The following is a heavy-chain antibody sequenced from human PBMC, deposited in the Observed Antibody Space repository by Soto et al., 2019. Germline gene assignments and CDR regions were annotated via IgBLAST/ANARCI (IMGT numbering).Heavy chain of an antibody. CDR3: ARTVLGYCSSTSCYAGLYYYGMDV. CDR2: INHSGST. Sequence: SETLSLTCAVYGVSFSGYYWSWIRQPPGRGLEWIGEINHSGSTNYNPSLKSRVTISVDTSKNQFSLKLSSVTAADTAVYYCARTVLGYCSSTSCYAGLYYYGMDVWGQGTTVT. J-gene: IGHJ6*02. CDR1: GVSFSGYY. D-gene: IGHD2-2*01. V-gene: IGHV4-34*01.